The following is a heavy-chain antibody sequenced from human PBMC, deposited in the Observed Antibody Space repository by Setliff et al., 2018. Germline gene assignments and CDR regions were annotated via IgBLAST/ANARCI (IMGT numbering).Heavy chain of an antibody. V-gene: IGHV3-11*04. CDR2: ISSSGYTI. Sequence: QVQLMQSGGGWVKPGGALRLSCAASAFTFNDYYMSWIRQAPGKGLEWISYISSSGYTIYYADSVKGRFTISRDNANNSLYLQINSLRAEDTAVYYCAKVLDTTGYYYFDFWGQGTLVTVSS. CDR3: AKVLDTTGYYYFDF. CDR1: AFTFNDYY. J-gene: IGHJ4*02. D-gene: IGHD3-22*01.